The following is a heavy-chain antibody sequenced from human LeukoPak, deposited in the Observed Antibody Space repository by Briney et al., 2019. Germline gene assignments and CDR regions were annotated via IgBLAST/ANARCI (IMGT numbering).Heavy chain of an antibody. J-gene: IGHJ6*03. D-gene: IGHD2-2*02. CDR3: ASKRYCSSTSCYRGRGYYYYMDV. V-gene: IGHV4-30-2*01. Sequence: SETLSLTCTVSGGSISSGGYYWSWIRQPPGKGLEWIGYIYHSGSTYYNPSLKSRVTISVDRSKNQFSLKLSSVTAADTAVHYCASKRYCSSTSCYRGRGYYYYMDVWGKGTTVTVSS. CDR1: GGSISSGGYY. CDR2: IYHSGST.